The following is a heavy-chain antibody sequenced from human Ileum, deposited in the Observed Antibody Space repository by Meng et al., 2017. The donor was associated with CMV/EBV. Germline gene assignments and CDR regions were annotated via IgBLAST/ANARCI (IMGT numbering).Heavy chain of an antibody. CDR1: GFTFSNYA. CDR3: ASELGYDSGGYYGDY. Sequence: SGFTFSNYAMHWVRQPPGKGLEWVAVISDDGHNKYYTDSVKGRFTVSRDDSRNTLSLQMNSLRPEDTAMYYCASELGYDSGGYYGDYWGQGTLVTVSS. V-gene: IGHV3-30*04. D-gene: IGHD3-22*01. CDR2: ISDDGHNK. J-gene: IGHJ4*02.